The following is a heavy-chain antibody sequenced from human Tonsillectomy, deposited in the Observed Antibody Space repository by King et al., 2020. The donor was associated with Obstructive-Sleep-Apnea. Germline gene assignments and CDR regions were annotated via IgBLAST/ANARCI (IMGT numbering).Heavy chain of an antibody. CDR1: GGSISSYY. CDR2: IYTSGRT. J-gene: IGHJ4*02. V-gene: IGHV4-4*07. Sequence: VQLQESGPGLVNPSETLSLTCTVSGGSISSYYWTWIRQPAGKGLEWIGRIYTSGRTNYNPSLKSRVTMSVDTSKKQFSLKLSSVTAADTAMYYCAREGGDYALDYWGQGTLVTVSS. D-gene: IGHD4-17*01. CDR3: AREGGDYALDY.